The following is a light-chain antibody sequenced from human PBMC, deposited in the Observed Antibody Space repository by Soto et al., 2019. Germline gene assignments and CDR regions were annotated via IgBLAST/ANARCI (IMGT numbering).Light chain of an antibody. V-gene: IGKV1-5*03. CDR3: QRYNGYSQGT. CDR1: QSIKDW. J-gene: IGKJ3*01. Sequence: VRQSIKDWLTLDQQKPGQAPKLLIYKASTLESGVPSRFSFSASGTGYTITISGLGLDAEATYCCQRYNGYSQGTCGRGTKVDIK. CDR2: KAS.